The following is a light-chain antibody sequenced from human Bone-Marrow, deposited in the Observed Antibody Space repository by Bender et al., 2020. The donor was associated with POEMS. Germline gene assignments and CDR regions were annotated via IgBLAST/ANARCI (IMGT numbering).Light chain of an antibody. Sequence: QSALTQPASVSGSPGQSITISCTGTNSDVGKYNLVSWYQQHPAKAPEIIIYEVTKRPSGVSNRFSGSKSGNTASLAITGLQAEDEADYYCQSYDSSLSGWVFGGGTKLTV. CDR2: EVT. J-gene: IGLJ3*02. V-gene: IGLV2-14*02. CDR1: NSDVGKYNL. CDR3: QSYDSSLSGWV.